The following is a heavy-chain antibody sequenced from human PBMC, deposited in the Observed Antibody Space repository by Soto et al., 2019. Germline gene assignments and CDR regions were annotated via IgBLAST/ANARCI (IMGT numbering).Heavy chain of an antibody. CDR1: GYTFTSYD. D-gene: IGHD1-26*01. CDR3: ARNTGATINWFDP. V-gene: IGHV1-8*01. J-gene: IGHJ5*02. Sequence: GASVQVSCKASGYTFTSYDINWVRQATGQGLEWMGWMSPNSGNTGYAQKFQGRVTMTRNTSISTAYMELSSLRSEDTAVYYCARNTGATINWFDPWGQGTQVTVSS. CDR2: MSPNSGNT.